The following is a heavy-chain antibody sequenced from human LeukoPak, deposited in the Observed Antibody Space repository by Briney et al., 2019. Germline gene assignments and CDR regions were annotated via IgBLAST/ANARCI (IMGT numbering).Heavy chain of an antibody. V-gene: IGHV4-59*01. CDR1: GGSISSYY. CDR2: IYYSGST. Sequence: SETLSLTCTVSGGSISSYYWSWIRQPPGKGLEWIGYIYYSGSTNYNPSLKSRVTISVDTSKNQFSLKLSSVTAADTAVYYCAKVVAGYSYGYDYWGQGTLVTVSS. CDR3: AKVVAGYSYGYDY. J-gene: IGHJ4*02. D-gene: IGHD5-18*01.